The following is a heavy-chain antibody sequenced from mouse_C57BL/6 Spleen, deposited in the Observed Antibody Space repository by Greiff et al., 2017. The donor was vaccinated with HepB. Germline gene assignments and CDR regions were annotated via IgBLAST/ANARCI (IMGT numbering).Heavy chain of an antibody. CDR1: GFTFSSYG. J-gene: IGHJ1*03. Sequence: EVKLVESGGDLVKPGGSLKLSCAASGFTFSSYGMSWVRQTPDKRLEWVANISSGGSYTYYPDSVKGRFTISRDNAKNTLYLQMSSLKSEATAMYYCARHEEYYGSSSHCWYFDVWGTGTTVTVSS. CDR3: ARHEEYYGSSSHCWYFDV. CDR2: ISSGGSYT. V-gene: IGHV5-6*01. D-gene: IGHD1-1*01.